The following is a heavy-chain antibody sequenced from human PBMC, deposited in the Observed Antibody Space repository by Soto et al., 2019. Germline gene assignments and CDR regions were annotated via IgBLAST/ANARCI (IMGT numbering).Heavy chain of an antibody. CDR1: GGSFSGYY. V-gene: IGHV4-34*01. CDR2: INHSGST. D-gene: IGHD5-12*01. J-gene: IGHJ6*02. CDR3: ARPRRWLQSQKKYYSYYYGMDV. Sequence: PENLSLTCGVYGGSFSGYYWSGIRRPPGKGLEWIGEINHSGSTNYNPSLKSRVTISVDTSKNQFSLELSSVTAADTAVYYCARPRRWLQSQKKYYSYYYGMDVWGQGPTVT.